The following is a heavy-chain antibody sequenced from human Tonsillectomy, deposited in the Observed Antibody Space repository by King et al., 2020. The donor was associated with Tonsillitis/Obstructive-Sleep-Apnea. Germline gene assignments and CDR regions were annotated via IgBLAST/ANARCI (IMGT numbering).Heavy chain of an antibody. J-gene: IGHJ4*02. CDR3: AKSEGHFAEPIDF. CDR1: GVNFDDYG. V-gene: IGHV3-33*06. CDR2: RWYDSRNK. D-gene: IGHD3-3*02. Sequence: VQLVESGGGVVQPGRSLRLSCAASGVNFDDYGMHWVRQARGKGLEWVAVRWYDSRNKEYAASVKGRCTLSSDNSKNTVNLQIDNLRAEDTAVYYCAKSEGHFAEPIDFWGQGTLVTVSS.